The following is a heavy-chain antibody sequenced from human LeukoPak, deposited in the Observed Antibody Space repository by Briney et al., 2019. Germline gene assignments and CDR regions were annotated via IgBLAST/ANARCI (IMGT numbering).Heavy chain of an antibody. D-gene: IGHD6-19*01. Sequence: SETLSLTCAVSGGSISSSNWWSWVRQPPGKGLEWIGEIYHSGSTNYNPSLKSRVTISVDTSKNQFSLKLSSVTAADTAVYHCARTSGYSSGWNLDYWGQGTLVTVSS. CDR2: IYHSGST. V-gene: IGHV4-4*02. CDR1: GGSISSSNW. J-gene: IGHJ4*02. CDR3: ARTSGYSSGWNLDY.